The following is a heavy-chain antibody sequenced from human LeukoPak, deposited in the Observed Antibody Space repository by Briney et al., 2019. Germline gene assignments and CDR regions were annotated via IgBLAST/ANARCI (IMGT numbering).Heavy chain of an antibody. V-gene: IGHV1-2*02. CDR1: GYTFTGYY. Sequence: GASVKVSCKASGYTFTGYYMHWVRQAPGQGLEWMGWINPNSGGTNYAQEFQGRVTMTRDTSISTAYMELSRLRSDDTAVYYCARVPVFYYDSSGYYSGHDAFDIWSQGTMVTVSS. D-gene: IGHD3-22*01. J-gene: IGHJ3*02. CDR3: ARVPVFYYDSSGYYSGHDAFDI. CDR2: INPNSGGT.